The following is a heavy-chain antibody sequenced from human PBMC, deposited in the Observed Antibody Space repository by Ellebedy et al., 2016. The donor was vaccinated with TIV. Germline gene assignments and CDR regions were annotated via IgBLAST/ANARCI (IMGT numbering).Heavy chain of an antibody. CDR3: ARVKVQITMIVVVSSLDYYGMDV. Sequence: GESLKISCAASGFTFSSHAMHWVRQAPGKGLEWGAVISYDGSNKYYADSVKGRFTISRDNSKNTLYLQMNSLRAEDTAVYYGARVKVQITMIVVVSSLDYYGMDVWGQGTTVTVSS. CDR1: GFTFSSHA. D-gene: IGHD3-22*01. J-gene: IGHJ6*02. CDR2: ISYDGSNK. V-gene: IGHV3-30-3*01.